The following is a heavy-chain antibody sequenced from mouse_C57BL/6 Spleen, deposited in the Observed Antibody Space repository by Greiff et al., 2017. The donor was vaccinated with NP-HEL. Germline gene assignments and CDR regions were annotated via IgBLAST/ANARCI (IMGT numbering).Heavy chain of an antibody. J-gene: IGHJ4*01. V-gene: IGHV1-42*01. CDR2: INPSTGGT. CDR1: GYSFTGYY. CDR3: ARRDILYYAMDY. Sequence: EVKLMESGPELVKPGASVKISCKASGYSFTGYYMNWVKQSPEKSLEWIGEINPSTGGTTYNQKFKAKATLTVDKSSSTAYMQLKSLTSEDSAVYYCARRDILYYAMDYWGQGTSVTVSS.